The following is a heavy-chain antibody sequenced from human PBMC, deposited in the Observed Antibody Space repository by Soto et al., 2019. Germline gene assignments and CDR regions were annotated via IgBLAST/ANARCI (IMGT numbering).Heavy chain of an antibody. CDR2: VSPHAANT. J-gene: IGHJ4*02. Sequence: GGSLRLSCAASGFTFSTYAMGWVRQAPGKGLEWVSGVSPHAANTYYADSVRGRFIISRDDSRKTVSLDMNSFRGEDSAVYYCATEGAKTTWNFDYWGQGTVVTVSS. D-gene: IGHD1-1*01. V-gene: IGHV3-23*01. CDR3: ATEGAKTTWNFDY. CDR1: GFTFSTYA.